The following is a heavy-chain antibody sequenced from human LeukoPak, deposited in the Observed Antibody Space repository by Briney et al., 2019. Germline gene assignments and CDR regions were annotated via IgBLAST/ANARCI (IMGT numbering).Heavy chain of an antibody. CDR1: GFSFSVYY. V-gene: IGHV3-72*01. CDR3: VGGYDY. Sequence: GGSLRLSCAASGFSFSVYYMALVRQAPGKGLEWVGLSRNKENRYSTEYGASVKGRVTISRDDSKNLMYLEMKSLKSEDTAVYYCVGGYDYWGQGTLVTVSS. D-gene: IGHD2-15*01. CDR2: SRNKENRYST. J-gene: IGHJ4*02.